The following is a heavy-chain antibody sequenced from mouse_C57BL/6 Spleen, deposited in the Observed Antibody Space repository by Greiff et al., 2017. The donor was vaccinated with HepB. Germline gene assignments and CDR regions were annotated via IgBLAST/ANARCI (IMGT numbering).Heavy chain of an antibody. J-gene: IGHJ4*01. CDR2: IYPGSGST. Sequence: QVQLQQSGAELVKPGASVKMSCKASGYTFTSYWITWVKQRPGQGLEWIGDIYPGSGSTNYNEKFKRKATRTVDTSSSTAYMQLSNLTSEDSAVYYCARYDGYYVGAIDYWGQGTSVTVSS. V-gene: IGHV1-55*01. CDR3: ARYDGYYVGAIDY. D-gene: IGHD2-3*01. CDR1: GYTFTSYW.